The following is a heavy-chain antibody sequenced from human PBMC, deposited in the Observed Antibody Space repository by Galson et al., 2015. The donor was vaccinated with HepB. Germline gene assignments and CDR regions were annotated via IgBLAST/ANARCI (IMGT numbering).Heavy chain of an antibody. CDR3: ARGGYCSSTSCTPYYGMDV. D-gene: IGHD2-2*01. Sequence: SLRLSCAASGFTFSSYAMHWVRQAPGKGLEWVAVISYDGSNKYYADSVKGRFTISRDNSKNTLYLQMNSLRAEDTAVYYCARGGYCSSTSCTPYYGMDVWGQGTTVTVSS. V-gene: IGHV3-30-3*01. CDR1: GFTFSSYA. CDR2: ISYDGSNK. J-gene: IGHJ6*02.